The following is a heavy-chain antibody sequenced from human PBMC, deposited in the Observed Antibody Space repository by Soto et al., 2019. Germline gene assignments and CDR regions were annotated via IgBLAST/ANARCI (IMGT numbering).Heavy chain of an antibody. CDR1: GYTFTGYY. V-gene: IGHV1-2*04. CDR3: AREEHYYDSSGYHYYFDY. CDR2: INPNSGGT. Sequence: ASVKVSCKASGYTFTGYYMHWVRQAPGQGLEWMGWINPNSGGTNYAQKVQGWVTMTRDTSISTAYMELGRLRSDDTAVYYCAREEHYYDSSGYHYYFDYWGQGTLVTVSS. D-gene: IGHD3-22*01. J-gene: IGHJ4*02.